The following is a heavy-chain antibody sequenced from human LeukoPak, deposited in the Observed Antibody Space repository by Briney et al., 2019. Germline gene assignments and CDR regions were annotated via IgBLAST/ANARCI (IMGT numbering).Heavy chain of an antibody. CDR1: GYTFTSYG. V-gene: IGHV1-18*01. J-gene: IGHJ6*04. CDR2: ISAYNGNT. D-gene: IGHD1-7*01. Sequence: ASVKVSCKASGYTFTSYGMTWVRQAPGQGLEGMGWISAYNGNTKYAQKLQGRVTMTTDTSTSTAYMELRSLRSDDRALYYCARAYNWNYALDVWGRGTTVTISS. CDR3: ARAYNWNYALDV.